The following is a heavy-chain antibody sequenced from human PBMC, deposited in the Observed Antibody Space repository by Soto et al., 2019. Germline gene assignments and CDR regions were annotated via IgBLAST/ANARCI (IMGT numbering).Heavy chain of an antibody. V-gene: IGHV3-23*01. CDR3: AKRSSSSTFDY. Sequence: EVQLLGSGGGLVQPGESLRLSCAASGFTFSSYAMSWVRKAPGKGLEWVSVISGSDDSTYYADSVKGRFTISRDNSKNTLYLQMNSLRAEDTAVYYCAKRSSSSTFDYWGQGTLVTVSS. D-gene: IGHD6-6*01. CDR1: GFTFSSYA. CDR2: ISGSDDST. J-gene: IGHJ4*02.